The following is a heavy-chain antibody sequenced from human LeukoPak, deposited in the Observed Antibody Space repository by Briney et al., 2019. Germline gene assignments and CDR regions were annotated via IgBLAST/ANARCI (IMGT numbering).Heavy chain of an antibody. D-gene: IGHD2-2*01. CDR1: GGSISSSSYY. Sequence: SETLSLTCTVSGGSISSSSYYWGWIRQPPGKGLEWIGSIYYSGSTYYNPSLKSRVTISVDTSKNQFSLELSSVTAADTAVYYCASPGVQYCSSTSCYYFDYWGQGTLVTVSS. CDR2: IYYSGST. CDR3: ASPGVQYCSSTSCYYFDY. J-gene: IGHJ4*02. V-gene: IGHV4-39*01.